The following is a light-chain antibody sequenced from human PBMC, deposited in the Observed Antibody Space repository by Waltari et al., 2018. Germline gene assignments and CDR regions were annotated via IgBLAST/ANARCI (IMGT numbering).Light chain of an antibody. CDR3: QTGGHGTWV. J-gene: IGLJ3*02. Sequence: SLGASVKLTCTLSSWHSSNVIAWHQQQPEKGPRYLMKVNSDGSHSKGDEIPDRFSGSSSGAERYLTISSLQSEDEADYYCQTGGHGTWVFGGGTKLTVL. CDR2: VNSDGSH. V-gene: IGLV4-69*01. CDR1: SWHSSNV.